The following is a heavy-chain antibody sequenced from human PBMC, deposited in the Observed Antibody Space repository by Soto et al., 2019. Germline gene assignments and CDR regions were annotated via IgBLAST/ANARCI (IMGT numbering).Heavy chain of an antibody. D-gene: IGHD6-13*01. CDR1: GFTFSSYG. J-gene: IGHJ5*02. CDR2: ISYDGSNK. Sequence: QVQLVESGGGVVQPGRSLRLSCAASGFTFSSYGMHWVRQAPGKGLEWVAVISYDGSNKYYADSVKGRFTISRDNSKNTLYLQMNSLRAEDTAGYYCAKPLRSSSLYTGTWFDPWGQGTLVTVSS. CDR3: AKPLRSSSLYTGTWFDP. V-gene: IGHV3-30*18.